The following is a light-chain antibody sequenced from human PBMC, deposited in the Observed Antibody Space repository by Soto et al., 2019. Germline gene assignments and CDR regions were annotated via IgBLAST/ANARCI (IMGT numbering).Light chain of an antibody. V-gene: IGKV3-11*01. CDR1: QSVSNY. CDR3: QHRGT. J-gene: IGKJ5*01. CDR2: DAS. Sequence: EIVLTQSPVTLSLSPGERATLSCRASQSVSNYLGWYQQKPGQAPRLLIYDASNRATGIPDRFSGSGSGTDFTLTIRSLETEDFAVYYCQHRGTFGQGTRLEIK.